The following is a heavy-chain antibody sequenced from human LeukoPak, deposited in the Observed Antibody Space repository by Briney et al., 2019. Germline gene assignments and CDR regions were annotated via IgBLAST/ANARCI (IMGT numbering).Heavy chain of an antibody. D-gene: IGHD2-21*02. CDR3: ASRKKNCGGDCLPFDY. CDR2: INPNSGGT. CDR1: GYTFTGYY. Sequence: EASVKVSCKASGYTFTGYYMHWVRQAPGQGLEGMGWINPNSGGTNYAQKFQGRVTMTRDTSISTAYMELSRLRSDDTAVYYCASRKKNCGGDCLPFDYWGQGTLVTVSS. J-gene: IGHJ4*02. V-gene: IGHV1-2*02.